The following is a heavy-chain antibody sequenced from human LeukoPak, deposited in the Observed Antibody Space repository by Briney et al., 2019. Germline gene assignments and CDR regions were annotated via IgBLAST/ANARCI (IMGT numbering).Heavy chain of an antibody. Sequence: GGSLRLSCAASGLTFSNYVMNWVRQSPGKGLEWVSGISGIGVSTYYADSVKGRFTLSRDNSKNTLDLHMSSLRAEDTAVYYCAKALGYYDSSGYLNFDSWGQGTLVTVSS. D-gene: IGHD3-22*01. CDR2: ISGIGVST. J-gene: IGHJ4*02. CDR3: AKALGYYDSSGYLNFDS. CDR1: GLTFSNYV. V-gene: IGHV3-23*01.